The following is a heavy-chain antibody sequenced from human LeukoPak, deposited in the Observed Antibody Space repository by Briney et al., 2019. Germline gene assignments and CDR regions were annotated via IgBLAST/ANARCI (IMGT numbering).Heavy chain of an antibody. CDR2: INHSGST. V-gene: IGHV4-34*01. CDR3: ARRAARTEGYYYMDV. Sequence: SETLSLTCAVYGGSFSVYHWSWIRQPPGKGLEWIGEINHSGSTNYNSSLKSRVTISVDTSKSQFSLRLNSVTAADTAVYYCARRAARTEGYYYMDVWGKGTTVTVSS. CDR1: GGSFSVYH. D-gene: IGHD6-6*01. J-gene: IGHJ6*03.